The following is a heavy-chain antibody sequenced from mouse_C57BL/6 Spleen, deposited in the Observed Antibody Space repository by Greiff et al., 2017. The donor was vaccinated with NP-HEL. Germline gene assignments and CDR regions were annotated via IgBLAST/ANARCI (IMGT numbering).Heavy chain of an antibody. CDR1: GFTFSSYA. CDR2: ISDGGSYT. J-gene: IGHJ3*01. Sequence: DVHLVESGGGLVKPGGSLKLSCAASGFTFSSYAMSWVRQTPEKRLEWVATISDGGSYTYYPDNVKGRFTISRDNAKNNRYLQMSHLKSEDTAMYYCARDKEGFAYWGQGTLVTVSA. V-gene: IGHV5-4*01. CDR3: ARDKEGFAY.